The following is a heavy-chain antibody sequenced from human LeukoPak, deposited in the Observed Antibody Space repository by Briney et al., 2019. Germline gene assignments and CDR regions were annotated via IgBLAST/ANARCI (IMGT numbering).Heavy chain of an antibody. CDR2: IHYSGST. CDR1: GGSISSYY. V-gene: IGHV4-59*01. D-gene: IGHD6-19*01. J-gene: IGHJ4*02. Sequence: SETLSLTCTVSGGSISSYYWSWIRQPPGKGLEWPPGKGLEWIGYIHYSGSTNYNPSLKSRVTISVDTSKNQFSLKLSSVTAADTAVYYCAKDLDSGSLPDYWGQGTLVTVSS. CDR3: AKDLDSGSLPDY.